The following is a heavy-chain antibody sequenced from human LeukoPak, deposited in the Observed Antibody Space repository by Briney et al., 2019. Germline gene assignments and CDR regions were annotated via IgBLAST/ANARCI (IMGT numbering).Heavy chain of an antibody. D-gene: IGHD5-12*01. V-gene: IGHV3-23*01. CDR1: GGSLSSGDYY. Sequence: PSETLSLTCTVSGGSLSSGDYYWSWVRQAPGKGLEWVSAISGSGGSTYYADSVKGRFTISRDNSKNTLYLQMNSLRAEDTAVYYCAKAVDIVATGLDYWGQGTLVTVSS. CDR3: AKAVDIVATGLDY. J-gene: IGHJ4*02. CDR2: ISGSGGST.